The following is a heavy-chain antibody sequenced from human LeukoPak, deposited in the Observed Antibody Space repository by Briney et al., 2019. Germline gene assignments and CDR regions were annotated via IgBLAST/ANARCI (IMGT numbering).Heavy chain of an antibody. CDR1: GFTFSSYA. CDR3: AKSAHLRITMVLGVIPYFDY. J-gene: IGHJ4*02. Sequence: GGSLRLSCAASGFTFSSYAMSWVRQAPGKGLEWVSAISGSGGSTYYADSVKGRFTISRDNSKNTLYLQMNSLRAEDTAVYYCAKSAHLRITMVLGVIPYFDYWGQGTLVTVSS. D-gene: IGHD3-10*01. V-gene: IGHV3-23*01. CDR2: ISGSGGST.